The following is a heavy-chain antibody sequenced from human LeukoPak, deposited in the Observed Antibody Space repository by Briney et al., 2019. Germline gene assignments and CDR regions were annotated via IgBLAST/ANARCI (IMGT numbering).Heavy chain of an antibody. CDR3: ARGRVSSSTWYSTYYYYFYMDV. D-gene: IGHD1-1*01. CDR2: IYSSGST. CDR1: GGSMSSYY. V-gene: IGHV4-59*01. Sequence: PSETLSLTCTVSGGSMSSYYWSWIRQPPGKGLEWIGYIYSSGSTNYNPSLKSRVTISVDTSKIQFSLKLRSVTAADTAVYFCARGRVSSSTWYSTYYYYFYMDVWGKGTTVTVSS. J-gene: IGHJ6*03.